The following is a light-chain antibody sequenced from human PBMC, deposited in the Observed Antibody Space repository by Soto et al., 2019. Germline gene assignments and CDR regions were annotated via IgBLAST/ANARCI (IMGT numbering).Light chain of an antibody. CDR3: ETWDSNTRV. Sequence: QSVLTQSSSASASLGSSVKLTCTLSSGHSNYIIAWHQHQPGKAPRYLMKLEGSGSYNKGSGIPDRFSGSSSGADRYLTISNLQFEDEAEYYCETWDSNTRVFGTGTKLTVL. V-gene: IGLV4-60*02. CDR1: SGHSNYI. J-gene: IGLJ1*01. CDR2: LEGSGSY.